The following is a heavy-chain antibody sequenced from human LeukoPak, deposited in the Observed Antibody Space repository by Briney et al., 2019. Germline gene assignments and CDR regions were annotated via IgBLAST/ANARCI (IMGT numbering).Heavy chain of an antibody. V-gene: IGHV1-24*01. CDR1: GYTLTELS. CDR3: ATQPVVGATTDY. CDR2: FDPEDGET. Sequence: ASVKVSCKVSGYTLTELSMHWVRQAPGKGLEWMGGFDPEDGETIYAQKFQGRVTMTEDTSTDTAYMELSSLRSEDTAVYYCATQPVVGATTDYWGQGTLVTVSS. J-gene: IGHJ4*02. D-gene: IGHD1-26*01.